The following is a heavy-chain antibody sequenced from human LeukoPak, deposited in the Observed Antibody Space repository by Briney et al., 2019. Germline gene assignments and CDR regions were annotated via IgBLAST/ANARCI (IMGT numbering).Heavy chain of an antibody. J-gene: IGHJ4*02. CDR2: ISGSGGST. CDR3: AKGLSGSQQRGYFDY. V-gene: IGHV3-23*01. D-gene: IGHD1-26*01. Sequence: PGGSLRLSCAASGFTFSSYAMSWVRQAPGKGLEWVSAISGSGGSTYYADSVKGRLTISRDNSKNTVYLQMNSLRAEDTAVYYCAKGLSGSQQRGYFDYWGQGTLVTVSS. CDR1: GFTFSSYA.